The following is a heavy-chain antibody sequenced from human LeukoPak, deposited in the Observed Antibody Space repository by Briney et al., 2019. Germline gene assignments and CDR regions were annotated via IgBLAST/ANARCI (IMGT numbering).Heavy chain of an antibody. V-gene: IGHV4-59*08. CDR2: IYYSGST. Sequence: PSETLSLTCTVSGGSISSYYWSWIRQPPGKGLEWIGYIYYSGSTNYNPSLKSRVTISVDTSKNQFSLKLSSVTAADTAVYYCASQPAVAGHYYYYGMDVWGQGTTVTVSS. CDR1: GGSISSYY. CDR3: ASQPAVAGHYYYYGMDV. J-gene: IGHJ6*02. D-gene: IGHD6-19*01.